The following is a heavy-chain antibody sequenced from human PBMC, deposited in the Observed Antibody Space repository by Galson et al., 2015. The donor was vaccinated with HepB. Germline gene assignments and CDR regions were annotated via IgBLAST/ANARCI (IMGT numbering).Heavy chain of an antibody. D-gene: IGHD3-10*01. CDR2: IDTSAGST. V-gene: IGHV1-46*01. J-gene: IGHJ5*02. CDR1: GYTFSLYH. Sequence: SVKVSCKASGYTFSLYHMHWVRQAPGQGLEWMGVIDTSAGSTTYAQKFLDRVTMTRDTSTSTVYMTLSSLRSDDTAVYYCARIAFMGGSNWFDPWGQGTLVTVSS. CDR3: ARIAFMGGSNWFDP.